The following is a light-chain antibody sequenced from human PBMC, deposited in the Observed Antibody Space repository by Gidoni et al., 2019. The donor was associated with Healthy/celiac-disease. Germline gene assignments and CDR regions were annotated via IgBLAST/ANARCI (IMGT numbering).Light chain of an antibody. CDR3: SSYAGSNNAWV. V-gene: IGLV2-8*01. Sequence: QSALTQPPSASGSPGQSVTISCTGTSSDVGGYNYVSWFQQPPGKAPKLMIYEVSKRPSGVPDRFSGSKSGNTASLTVSGLQAEDEADYYCSSYAGSNNAWVFGGGTKLTVL. CDR2: EVS. J-gene: IGLJ3*02. CDR1: SSDVGGYNY.